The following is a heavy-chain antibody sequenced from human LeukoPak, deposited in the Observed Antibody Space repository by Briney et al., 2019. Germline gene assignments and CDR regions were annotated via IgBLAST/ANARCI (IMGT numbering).Heavy chain of an antibody. CDR2: IIPIFGTA. CDR3: ARLYGDYDPYYYYGMDV. V-gene: IGHV1-69*13. J-gene: IGHJ6*02. CDR1: GGTVIIYA. Sequence: SVNVSCKASGGTVIIYAISWVRQAPGQGLEWMGGIIPIFGTANYAQKFQGRVTITADESTSTAYMELSSLRSEDTAVYYCARLYGDYDPYYYYGMDVWGQGTTVTVSS. D-gene: IGHD4-17*01.